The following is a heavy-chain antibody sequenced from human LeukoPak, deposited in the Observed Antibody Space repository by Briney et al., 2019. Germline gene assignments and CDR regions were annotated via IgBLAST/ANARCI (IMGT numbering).Heavy chain of an antibody. V-gene: IGHV3-30*18. D-gene: IGHD6-19*01. J-gene: IGHJ4*02. Sequence: GGSLRLSCAASGFTFSSYGMHWVRQAPGKGLEWVAVISYDGSNKYYADSVKGRFTISRDNSKNTLYLQMNNLRAEDTAVYYCAKDGYSSGWCDLDFDYWGQGTLVTVSS. CDR3: AKDGYSSGWCDLDFDY. CDR2: ISYDGSNK. CDR1: GFTFSSYG.